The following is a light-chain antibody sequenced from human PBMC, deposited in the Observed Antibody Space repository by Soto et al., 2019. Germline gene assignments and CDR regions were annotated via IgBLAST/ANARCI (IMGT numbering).Light chain of an antibody. CDR3: QQTFSNLIS. J-gene: IGKJ4*01. CDR2: SAS. Sequence: IPLTQSPSSLSASAGDRVTIACRASESISNYLNWYQLKPGEAPKVLIYSASTLRGGVPSRFSGTGSGTEFTLTISSLQPEDAATYFCQQTFSNLISFGGGTKVEIK. V-gene: IGKV1-39*01. CDR1: ESISNY.